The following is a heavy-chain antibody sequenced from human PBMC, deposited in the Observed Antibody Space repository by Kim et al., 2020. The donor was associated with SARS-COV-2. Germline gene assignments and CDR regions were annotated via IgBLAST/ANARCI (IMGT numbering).Heavy chain of an antibody. CDR2: IDPYSAVT. CDR3: ARDRKHGLDS. V-gene: IGHV1-18*01. Sequence: ASVKVSCKTSGYTFISNGISWVRQAPGQGLEWMGWIDPYSAVTNYTHKLQGRVTLTTDTSTGTAYMELGSLISDDTALYYCARDRKHGLDSWGQGTLVT. J-gene: IGHJ4*02. CDR1: GYTFISNG.